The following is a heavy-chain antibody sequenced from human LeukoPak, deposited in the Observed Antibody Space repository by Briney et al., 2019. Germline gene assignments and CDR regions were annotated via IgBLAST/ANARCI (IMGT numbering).Heavy chain of an antibody. D-gene: IGHD6-19*01. Sequence: ASVKVSCKASGYTFTGYYMHWVRQAPGQGLEWMGRINPNSGGTNYAQKLQGRVTMTRDTSISTAYMELSRLRSDDTAVYYCARLAPGSGGYSSGWDIDYWGQGTLVTVSS. CDR2: INPNSGGT. CDR3: ARLAPGSGGYSSGWDIDY. V-gene: IGHV1-2*06. CDR1: GYTFTGYY. J-gene: IGHJ4*02.